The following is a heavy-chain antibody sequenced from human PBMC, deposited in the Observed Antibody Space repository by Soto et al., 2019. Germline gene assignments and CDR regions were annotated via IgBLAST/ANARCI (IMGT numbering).Heavy chain of an antibody. CDR1: GFTFTSSA. Sequence: QVQLVESGGGVVQPGRSLRLSCAASGFTFTSSAMHWVRQAPGKGLEWVAVISYDGSNRYYADSVKGRFTISRDNSKNTLYLQMNSLRAEDTALFYCARDVGHCSGGICYDYYYYGMDVWGQGTTVTVSS. D-gene: IGHD2-15*01. CDR3: ARDVGHCSGGICYDYYYYGMDV. J-gene: IGHJ6*02. V-gene: IGHV3-30-3*01. CDR2: ISYDGSNR.